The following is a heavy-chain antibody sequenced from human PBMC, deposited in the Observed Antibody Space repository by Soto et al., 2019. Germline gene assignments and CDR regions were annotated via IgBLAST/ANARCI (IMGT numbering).Heavy chain of an antibody. CDR2: IYSGGST. J-gene: IGHJ4*02. CDR3: AGGNTVLERD. D-gene: IGHD2-8*02. CDR1: GVIVSSNY. Sequence: EVQLVESGGGLVLPGGSLRLSCAASGVIVSSNYMSWVRQALGKGLEWVSLIYSGGSTSYADSVKGRFTISRDNSKNTLYLQMNNLRAEDTAVYYCAGGNTVLERDWGQGTLVTVSS. V-gene: IGHV3-66*01.